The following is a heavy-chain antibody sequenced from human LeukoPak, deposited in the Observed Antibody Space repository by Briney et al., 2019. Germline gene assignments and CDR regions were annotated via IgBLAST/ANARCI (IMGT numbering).Heavy chain of an antibody. J-gene: IGHJ6*02. Sequence: SETLSLTCAVHGGSFSGYYWSWIRQPPGKGLEWIGEINHSGSTNYNPSLKSRLTISVDTSKNQFSLKLTSVTAADTAVYYCARGDYYYFGMDVWGQGTTVTVSS. V-gene: IGHV4-34*01. CDR2: INHSGST. CDR1: GGSFSGYY. CDR3: ARGDYYYFGMDV.